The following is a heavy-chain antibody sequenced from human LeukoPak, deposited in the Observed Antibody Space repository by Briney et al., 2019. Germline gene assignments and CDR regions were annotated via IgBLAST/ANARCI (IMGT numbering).Heavy chain of an antibody. CDR3: ARDPVF. Sequence: GGSLRLSCAASGFTFSNYGMNWVRQAPGKGLDWVSYISSSSGTIYYADSVKGRFTISRDNAKNSLYLQMNSLRAEDTAVYYCARDPVFWGQGILVTVSS. CDR2: ISSSSGTI. CDR1: GFTFSNYG. V-gene: IGHV3-48*01. J-gene: IGHJ1*01.